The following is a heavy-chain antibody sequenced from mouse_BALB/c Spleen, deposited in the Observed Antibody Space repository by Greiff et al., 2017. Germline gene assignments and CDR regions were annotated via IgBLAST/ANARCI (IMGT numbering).Heavy chain of an antibody. Sequence: EVQLQQSGAELVKPGASVKLSCTASGFNIKDTYMHWVKQRPEQGLEWIGRIDPANGNTKYDPKFQGKATITADTSSNTAYLQLSSLTSEDTAVYYSYYDYDYAMDYWGQGTSVTVSS. CDR1: GFNIKDTY. CDR2: IDPANGNT. CDR3: YYDYDYAMDY. D-gene: IGHD2-4*01. V-gene: IGHV14-3*02. J-gene: IGHJ4*01.